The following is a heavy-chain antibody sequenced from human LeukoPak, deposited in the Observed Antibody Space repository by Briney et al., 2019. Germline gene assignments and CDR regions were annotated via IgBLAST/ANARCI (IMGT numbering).Heavy chain of an antibody. CDR1: GYTFTDYY. D-gene: IGHD2-2*01. CDR3: ASLGYANSPPS. V-gene: IGHV1-69-2*01. CDR2: VDPEDGET. Sequence: GASVKVSCKASGYTFTDYYMHWVQQAPGKGLEWMGRVDPEDGETIYAEKFQGRVTITADTSIDTAYMEVNSLKSEDTAVYYCASLGYANSPPSWGQGTLVTVSS. J-gene: IGHJ4*02.